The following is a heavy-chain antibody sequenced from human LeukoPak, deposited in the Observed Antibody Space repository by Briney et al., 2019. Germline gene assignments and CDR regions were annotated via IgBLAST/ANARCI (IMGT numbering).Heavy chain of an antibody. Sequence: GGSLRLSCAASGFIVSSNYMSWIRQAPRKGLEWVSFIKSGGNTYYADSVKGRFTISRDDSKNTVYLQMNSLRAGDTAIYYCARDSTNWGLYFDYWGQGALVTVSS. CDR3: ARDSTNWGLYFDY. CDR2: IKSGGNT. D-gene: IGHD7-27*01. J-gene: IGHJ4*02. V-gene: IGHV3-66*01. CDR1: GFIVSSNY.